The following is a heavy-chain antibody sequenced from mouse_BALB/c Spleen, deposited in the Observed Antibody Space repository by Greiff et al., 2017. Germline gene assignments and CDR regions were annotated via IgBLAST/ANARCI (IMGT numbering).Heavy chain of an antibody. D-gene: IGHD1-1*01. CDR3: ARITVVAYYAMDY. CDR1: GFTFSSYT. Sequence: DVKLVESGGGLVQPGGSLKLSCAASGFTFSSYTMSWVRQTPEKRLEWVAYISNGGGSTYYPDTVKGRFTISRDNAKNTLYLQMSSLKSEDTAMYYCARITVVAYYAMDYWGQGTSVTVSS. J-gene: IGHJ4*01. CDR2: ISNGGGST. V-gene: IGHV5-12-2*01.